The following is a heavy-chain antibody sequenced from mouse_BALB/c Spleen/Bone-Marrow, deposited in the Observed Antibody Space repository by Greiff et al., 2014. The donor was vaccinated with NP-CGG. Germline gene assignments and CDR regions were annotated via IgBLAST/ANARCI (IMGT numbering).Heavy chain of an antibody. CDR2: IYPGNVNT. V-gene: IGHV1S56*01. CDR3: ARLGRDYAMDH. D-gene: IGHD4-1*01. J-gene: IGHJ4*01. CDR1: GYTFTSYY. Sequence: QVQLQQPGPELVKPGASVRISCKAPGYTFTSYYIHWVKQRPGQGLEWIGWIYPGNVNTKYNEKFKGKATLTADKSSSTAYMQLSSLTSEDSAVYFCARLGRDYAMDHWGQGTSVTVSS.